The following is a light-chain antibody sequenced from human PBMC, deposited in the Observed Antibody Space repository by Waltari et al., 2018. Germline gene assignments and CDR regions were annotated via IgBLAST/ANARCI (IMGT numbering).Light chain of an antibody. V-gene: IGKV1-39*01. Sequence: DIQMNQSPSSLSASLGDRVTITCRASQTISTNLNWYQHRPGKVPQLLIYAATFVQSGVPSRFSGSGSGTDFTLTIRSLQPEDFVFYFCQQSYSAPPSFGGGTKVDVK. CDR1: QTISTN. J-gene: IGKJ4*01. CDR3: QQSYSAPPS. CDR2: AAT.